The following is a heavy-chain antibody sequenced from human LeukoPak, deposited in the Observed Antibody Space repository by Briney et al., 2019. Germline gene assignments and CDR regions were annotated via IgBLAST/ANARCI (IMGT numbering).Heavy chain of an antibody. D-gene: IGHD6-13*01. CDR2: ISYDGSNK. CDR1: GFNFRSYA. CDR3: ARDRGGYSSSAPGY. J-gene: IGHJ4*02. V-gene: IGHV3-30-3*01. Sequence: DPGRSLRLSCAASGFNFRSYAMHWVRQAPGKGLEWVAVISYDGSNKYYADSVKGRFTISRDNSKNTLYLQMNSLRAEDTAVYYCARDRGGYSSSAPGYWGQGTLVTVSS.